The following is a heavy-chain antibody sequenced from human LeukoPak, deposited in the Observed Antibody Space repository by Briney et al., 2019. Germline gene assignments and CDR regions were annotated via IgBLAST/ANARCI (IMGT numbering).Heavy chain of an antibody. CDR3: ARPTPYGYGYDAFDI. CDR1: GGSISSYY. V-gene: IGHV4-59*08. J-gene: IGHJ3*02. CDR2: IYYSGST. D-gene: IGHD5-18*01. Sequence: PSETLSLTCTVSGGSISSYYWSWIRQPPGKGLEWIGYIYYSGSTNYNPSLKSRVTISVDTSKNQFSLKLSSVTAADTAVYYCARPTPYGYGYDAFDIWGQGTMVTVSS.